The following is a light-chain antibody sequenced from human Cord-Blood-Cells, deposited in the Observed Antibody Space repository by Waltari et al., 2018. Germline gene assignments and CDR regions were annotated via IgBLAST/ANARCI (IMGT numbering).Light chain of an antibody. V-gene: IGKV1-5*03. J-gene: IGKJ2*01. CDR2: KAS. CDR1: QSISSW. CDR3: QQYNSYSHT. Sequence: DIQMTQSPSTLSASVGDRVTITCRASQSISSWLAWYQQKPGKAPKLLIYKASSLESGVPSRFSGSGSGTVFTLTISSLQPDDFATYYCQQYNSYSHTFGQGTKLEIK.